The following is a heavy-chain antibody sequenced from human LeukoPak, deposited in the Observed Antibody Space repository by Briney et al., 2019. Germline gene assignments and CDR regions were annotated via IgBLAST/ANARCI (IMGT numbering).Heavy chain of an antibody. D-gene: IGHD3-22*01. J-gene: IGHJ4*02. V-gene: IGHV1-18*01. CDR2: ISAYNGNT. CDR1: GYTFTSYG. CDR3: ARMNSCSYESSGYFFDY. Sequence: ASVKVSCKASGYTFTSYGTSWVRQAPGQGLECMGWISAYNGNTNYAQKLQGRVTMTTDTSTSTAYMELRSLRSDDTAVYYCARMNSCSYESSGYFFDYWGQGTLVTVSS.